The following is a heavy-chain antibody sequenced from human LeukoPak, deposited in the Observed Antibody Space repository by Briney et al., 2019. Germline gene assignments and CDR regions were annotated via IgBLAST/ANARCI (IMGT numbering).Heavy chain of an antibody. CDR2: IIPVFGTG. CDR3: ASKILGWESLKGRTYDHYYMDI. V-gene: IGHV1-69*13. CDR1: GGPFSSYS. D-gene: IGHD1-26*01. J-gene: IGHJ6*03. Sequence: GASVKVSCKASGGPFSSYSISWVRQAPGQGLEWMGKIIPVFGTGDYAQNFQGRVTITADESRYTAYMELRGLRSQDTAVYYCASKILGWESLKGRTYDHYYMDIWGKGTPVTVTS.